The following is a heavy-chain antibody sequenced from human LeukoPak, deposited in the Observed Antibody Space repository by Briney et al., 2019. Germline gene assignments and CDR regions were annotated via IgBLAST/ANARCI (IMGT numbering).Heavy chain of an antibody. CDR1: GFTFSSYA. CDR2: ISGTGGNT. D-gene: IGHD3-16*01. Sequence: GGSLRLSCAASGFTFSSYAMSWVRQTPGKGLEWVSAISGTGGNTYYADSVKGRFTVSRDNSKNTLYLHMNSLRAEDTAVYYCAKDGLRGGSIRFDYWGQGTLVTVSS. V-gene: IGHV3-23*01. CDR3: AKDGLRGGSIRFDY. J-gene: IGHJ4*02.